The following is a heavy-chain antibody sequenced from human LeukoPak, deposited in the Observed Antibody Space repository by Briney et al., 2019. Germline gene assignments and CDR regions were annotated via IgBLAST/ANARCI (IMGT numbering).Heavy chain of an antibody. D-gene: IGHD2-15*01. Sequence: SETLSLTCTVSGGSISSYYWSWIRQPPGKGLEWIGYTHYSGSTNYNPSLKSRVTISVDTSKNHFSLKLSSVTAADTAMYYCARLQRRYSPFDPWGQGTLVTVSS. CDR2: THYSGST. CDR3: ARLQRRYSPFDP. V-gene: IGHV4-59*08. CDR1: GGSISSYY. J-gene: IGHJ5*02.